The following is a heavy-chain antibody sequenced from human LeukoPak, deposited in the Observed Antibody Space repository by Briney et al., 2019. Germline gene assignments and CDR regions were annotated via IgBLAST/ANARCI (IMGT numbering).Heavy chain of an antibody. CDR3: ATVLQAATVAKFDC. CDR1: GYTLTELS. Sequence: ASVKVSCKVSGYTLTELSMHWVRQAPGKGLEWLGGFDPEDGETIYAQKFQGRVTMTEDTSTDTAYMELSSLRFEDTAVYYCATVLQAATVAKFDCWGQGNLGTGSS. J-gene: IGHJ4*02. CDR2: FDPEDGET. V-gene: IGHV1-24*01. D-gene: IGHD6-13*01.